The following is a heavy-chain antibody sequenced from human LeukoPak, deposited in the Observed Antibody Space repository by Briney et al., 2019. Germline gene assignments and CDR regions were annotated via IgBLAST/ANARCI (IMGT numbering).Heavy chain of an antibody. CDR1: GGTFSSYA. J-gene: IGHJ6*03. V-gene: IGHV1-69*05. CDR3: ARGGGYYYYYMDV. CDR2: IITIFGTA. Sequence: SVKLSCKASGGTFSSYAIGWVRQAPGQGLEWMGGIITIFGTANYAQKFQGRVTITTDESTSTAYMELSSLRSEDTAVYYCARGGGYYYYYMDVWAKGPRSPSP.